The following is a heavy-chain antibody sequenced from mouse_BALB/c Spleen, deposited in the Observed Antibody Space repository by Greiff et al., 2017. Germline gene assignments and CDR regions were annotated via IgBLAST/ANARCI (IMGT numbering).Heavy chain of an antibody. CDR2: ISDGGSYT. CDR1: GFTFSDYY. Sequence: EVQGVESGGGLVKPGGSLKLSCAASGFTFSDYYMYWVRQTPEKRLEWVATISDGGSYTYYPDSVKGRFTISRDNAKNNLYLQMSSLKSEDTAMYYCARGGYGSYGESAMDYWGQGTSVTVSS. D-gene: IGHD2-10*02. J-gene: IGHJ4*01. V-gene: IGHV5-4*02. CDR3: ARGGYGSYGESAMDY.